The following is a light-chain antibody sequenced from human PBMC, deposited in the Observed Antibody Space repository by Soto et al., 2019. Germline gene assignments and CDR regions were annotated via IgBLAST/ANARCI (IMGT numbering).Light chain of an antibody. CDR2: DAS. V-gene: IGKV1-33*01. J-gene: IGKJ3*01. Sequence: DIQMTQSPSSLSASVGDRVTITCQASQDISNYLNWYQQKPGKAPKLLIYDASNLETGVPSRFSGSGSGTDLTFTISSLQPEDTATYYCQQYDNLPPLFTFGPGTKVDIK. CDR1: QDISNY. CDR3: QQYDNLPPLFT.